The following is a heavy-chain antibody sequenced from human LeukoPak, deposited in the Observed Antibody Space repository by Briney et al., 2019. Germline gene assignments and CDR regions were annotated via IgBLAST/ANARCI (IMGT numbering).Heavy chain of an antibody. CDR3: ARATISGVVIIRKYFDY. CDR1: GGSFSGYY. D-gene: IGHD3-3*01. Sequence: SETLPLTCAVYGGSFSGYYWSWIRQPPGKGLEWIGEINHSGSTNYNPSLKSRVTISVDTSKNQFSLKLSSVTAADTAVYYCARATISGVVIIRKYFDYWGQGTLVTVSS. J-gene: IGHJ4*02. V-gene: IGHV4-34*01. CDR2: INHSGST.